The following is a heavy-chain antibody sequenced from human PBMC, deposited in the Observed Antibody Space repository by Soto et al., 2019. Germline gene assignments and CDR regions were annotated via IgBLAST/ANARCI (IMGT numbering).Heavy chain of an antibody. Sequence: SETLSLTCTVSGGSISSGGYYWSWIRQHPGKGLEWIGYIYYSGSTYYNPSLKSRVTISLDTSKNQFSLKLSSVTAADTAVYYCASRGYSYGFSLGMDVWGQGTTVTVSS. CDR1: GGSISSGGYY. CDR2: IYYSGST. CDR3: ASRGYSYGFSLGMDV. V-gene: IGHV4-31*03. D-gene: IGHD5-18*01. J-gene: IGHJ6*02.